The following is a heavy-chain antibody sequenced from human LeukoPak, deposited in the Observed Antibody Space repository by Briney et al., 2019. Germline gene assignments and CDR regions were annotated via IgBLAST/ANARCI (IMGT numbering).Heavy chain of an antibody. CDR1: GFTFSSYA. J-gene: IGHJ5*02. D-gene: IGHD5-18*01. Sequence: SGGSLRLSCAASGFTFSSYAMSWVRQAPGKGLEWVSAISGSGGSTYYADSVKGRFTISRDNSKNTLYLQMNSLRAEDTAVYYCARGETAMVTNWFDPWGQGTLVTVSS. CDR3: ARGETAMVTNWFDP. V-gene: IGHV3-23*01. CDR2: ISGSGGST.